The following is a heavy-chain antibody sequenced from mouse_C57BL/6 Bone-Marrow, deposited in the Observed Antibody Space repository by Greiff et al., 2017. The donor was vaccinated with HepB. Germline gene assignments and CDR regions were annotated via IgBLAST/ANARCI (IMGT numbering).Heavy chain of an antibody. J-gene: IGHJ4*01. V-gene: IGHV7-1*01. D-gene: IGHD2-1*01. CDR1: GLTFSDFY. CDR2: SRNKANDYTT. CDR3: ASGVYGNSYYYAMDY. Sequence: EVNVVESGGGLVQSGRSLRLSCATSGLTFSDFYMEWVRQAPGKGLEWIAASRNKANDYTTEYSASVKGRFIVSRDTYQRILYLQMNALRAEDTASYYFASGVYGNSYYYAMDYWGQGTSVTVSS.